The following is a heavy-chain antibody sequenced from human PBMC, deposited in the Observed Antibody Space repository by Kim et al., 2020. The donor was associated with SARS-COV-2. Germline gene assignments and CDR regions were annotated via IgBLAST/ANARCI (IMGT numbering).Heavy chain of an antibody. Sequence: DSVKGRFTISRDNAKNSLYLQMNSLRAEDTAFYYCAKDITSSGNYMSIDYWGQGTLVTVSS. J-gene: IGHJ4*02. D-gene: IGHD3-10*01. CDR3: AKDITSSGNYMSIDY. V-gene: IGHV3-9*01.